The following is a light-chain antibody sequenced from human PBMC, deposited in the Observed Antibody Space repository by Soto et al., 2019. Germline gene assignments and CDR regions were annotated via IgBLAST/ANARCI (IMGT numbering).Light chain of an antibody. CDR3: QRYDSLRK. J-gene: IGKJ1*01. CDR2: GAS. V-gene: IGKV3-20*01. CDR1: QSVRSNF. Sequence: EIVLTQSPGTLSLSPGERATLSCRASQSVRSNFLAWYQQKPGQAPRLLIYGASNRATGIPDRFSGSGSGTDFTLTITTLEPEDFAMYYCQRYDSLRKFGQGTKV.